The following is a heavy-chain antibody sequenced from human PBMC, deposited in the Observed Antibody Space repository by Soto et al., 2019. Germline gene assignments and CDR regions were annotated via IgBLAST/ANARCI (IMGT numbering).Heavy chain of an antibody. Sequence: QVQLQESGPGLVKPSQTLSLTCTVSGGSISSGGYYWSWIRQHPGKGLEWIGYIYYSGSTYYNPSLKSRVTTSVDPSKNQLSLKLSSVTAADTAVYYCASWSVSSARGYFDYWGQGTLVTVSS. D-gene: IGHD3-22*01. J-gene: IGHJ4*02. CDR2: IYYSGST. V-gene: IGHV4-31*03. CDR1: GGSISSGGYY. CDR3: ASWSVSSARGYFDY.